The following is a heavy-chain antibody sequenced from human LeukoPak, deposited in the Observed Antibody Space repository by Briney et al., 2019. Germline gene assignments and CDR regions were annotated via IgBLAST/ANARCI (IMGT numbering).Heavy chain of an antibody. J-gene: IGHJ3*02. V-gene: IGHV4-39*01. CDR1: GGSISSSSYY. CDR3: ARHPWYSSSWYSTHGAFDI. Sequence: SETLSLTCTVSGGSISSSSYYWGWIRQPPGKGLEWIGSIYYSGSTYYNPSLKSRVTISVDTSKNQFSLKLSSVTAADTAVYYCARHPWYSSSWYSTHGAFDIWGQVTMVTVSS. CDR2: IYYSGST. D-gene: IGHD6-13*01.